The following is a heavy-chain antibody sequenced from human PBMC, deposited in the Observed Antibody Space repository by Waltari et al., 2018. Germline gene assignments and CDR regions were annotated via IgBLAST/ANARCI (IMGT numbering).Heavy chain of an antibody. CDR3: VKYSGFDYFFDY. CDR2: ISQDGSNK. V-gene: IGHV3-30*18. J-gene: IGHJ4*02. D-gene: IGHD5-12*01. CDR1: GFIFGNCN. Sequence: QFQLVESGGGVVQPGRSLRLSCAASGFIFGNCNMHWVRQTPGQGRQWVAAISQDGSNKDYADSGKSRFTVSRDNSNNTLYLQINSLRADDTGIYFCVKYSGFDYFFDYWGQGTLVTVSS.